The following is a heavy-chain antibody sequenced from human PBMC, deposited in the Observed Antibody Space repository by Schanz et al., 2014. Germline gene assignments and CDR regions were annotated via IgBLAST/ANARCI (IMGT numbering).Heavy chain of an antibody. CDR3: ARDRRNADLDY. CDR2: ITYNGGTI. V-gene: IGHV3-48*01. CDR1: GFTFTSAW. Sequence: EVQLVESGGGWVQPGGSLRLSCAASGFTFTSAWMTWVRQAPGKGLEWISYITYNGGTIYYADSVKGRFTISRDNAKNSLYLEMNSLRAEDTALYYCARDRRNADLDYWGQGTLVTVSS. D-gene: IGHD1-1*01. J-gene: IGHJ4*02.